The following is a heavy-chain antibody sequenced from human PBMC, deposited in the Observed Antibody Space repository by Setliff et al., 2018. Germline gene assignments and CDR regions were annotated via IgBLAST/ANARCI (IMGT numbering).Heavy chain of an antibody. V-gene: IGHV4-4*07. J-gene: IGHJ4*02. D-gene: IGHD4-17*01. Sequence: SETLSLTCTVSGGSISSYYWSWIRQPAGKGLEWIGRIYSRGNTNYNPSLKSRVTMSVDTSKNQFSLKLSSMTAADTAVYYCAGGRRYDYGWDFDYWGQGTLVTVSS. CDR2: IYSRGNT. CDR1: GGSISSYY. CDR3: AGGRRYDYGWDFDY.